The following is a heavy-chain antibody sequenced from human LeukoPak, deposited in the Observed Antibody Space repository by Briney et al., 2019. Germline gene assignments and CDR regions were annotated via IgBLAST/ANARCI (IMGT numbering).Heavy chain of an antibody. V-gene: IGHV1-18*04. J-gene: IGHJ6*03. D-gene: IGHD3-10*01. Sequence: GASVKVSCKASGYTFTGYYMHWVRQAPGQGLEWMGWISAYNGNTNYAQKLQGRVTMTTDTSTSTAYMELRSLRSGDTAVYYCARALGSGIFYYYYYYMDVWGKGTTVTISS. CDR2: ISAYNGNT. CDR1: GYTFTGYY. CDR3: ARALGSGIFYYYYYYMDV.